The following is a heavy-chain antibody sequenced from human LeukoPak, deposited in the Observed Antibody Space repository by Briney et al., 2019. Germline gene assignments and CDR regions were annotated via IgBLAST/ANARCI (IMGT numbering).Heavy chain of an antibody. Sequence: SETLSLTCTVSGGSISSSSYYWGWIRQPPGKGLEWIGYIYHSGSTYYNPSLKSRVTISVDRSKNQFSLKLSSVTAADTAVYYCARVSTAAVTGEVGYFDYWGQGTLVTVSS. J-gene: IGHJ4*02. D-gene: IGHD2-8*02. CDR1: GGSISSSSYY. V-gene: IGHV4-30-2*01. CDR2: IYHSGST. CDR3: ARVSTAAVTGEVGYFDY.